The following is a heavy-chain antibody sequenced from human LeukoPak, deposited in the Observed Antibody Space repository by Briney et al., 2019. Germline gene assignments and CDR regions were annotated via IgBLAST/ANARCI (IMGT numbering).Heavy chain of an antibody. D-gene: IGHD3-22*01. Sequence: GGSLRLSCAASGFTFDDYAMHWVRQAPGKGLEWVSGISWNSGSIGYADSVKGRFTISRDNAKNSLYLQMNSLRAEDTALYYCAKAPDSSGYLYYFDYWGLGTLVTVSS. CDR3: AKAPDSSGYLYYFDY. CDR2: ISWNSGSI. J-gene: IGHJ4*02. V-gene: IGHV3-9*01. CDR1: GFTFDDYA.